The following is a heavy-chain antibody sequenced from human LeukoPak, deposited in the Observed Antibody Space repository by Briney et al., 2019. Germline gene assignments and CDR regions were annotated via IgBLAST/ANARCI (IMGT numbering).Heavy chain of an antibody. CDR2: IRSKANSYAT. Sequence: GGSLTLSCAASGFTFSGSAMHWVRQASGKGLEWVGRIRSKANSYATAYAASVKGRFTISRDDSKNTAYLQMNSLKTEDTAVYYCTRKIGYDFWSGYSVESYYFDYWGQGTLVTVSS. J-gene: IGHJ4*02. CDR3: TRKIGYDFWSGYSVESYYFDY. CDR1: GFTFSGSA. V-gene: IGHV3-73*01. D-gene: IGHD3-3*01.